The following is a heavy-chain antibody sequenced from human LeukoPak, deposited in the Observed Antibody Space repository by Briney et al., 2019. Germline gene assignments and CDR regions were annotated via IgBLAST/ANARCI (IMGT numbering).Heavy chain of an antibody. CDR3: TKGGNYAPLDY. CDR1: GFTLSSSA. Sequence: GGSLRLSCAASGFTLSSSAMTWVRQAPGKGLEWLSAISTSGGDTIYTDSVKGRFTISRDNSKNTMCLQMNTLRAEGTATYYCTKGGNYAPLDYWGQGTLVTVSS. V-gene: IGHV3-23*01. D-gene: IGHD1-7*01. CDR2: ISTSGGDT. J-gene: IGHJ4*02.